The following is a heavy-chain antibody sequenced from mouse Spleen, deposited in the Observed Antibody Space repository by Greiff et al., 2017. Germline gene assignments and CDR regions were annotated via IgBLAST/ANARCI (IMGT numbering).Heavy chain of an antibody. V-gene: IGHV14-3*01. Sequence: VQLQQSVAELVRPGTSVKLSCTASGFNIKNTYMHWVKQRPEQGLEWIGRIDPANGNTKYSPKFQGKATITADTSSNTAYLQLSSLTSEDTAIYYWASYYGSSYWFAYWGQGTLVTVSA. J-gene: IGHJ3*01. CDR3: ASYYGSSYWFAY. CDR2: IDPANGNT. CDR1: GFNIKNTY. D-gene: IGHD1-1*01.